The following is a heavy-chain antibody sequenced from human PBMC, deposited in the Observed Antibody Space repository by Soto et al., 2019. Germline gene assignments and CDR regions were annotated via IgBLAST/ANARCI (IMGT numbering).Heavy chain of an antibody. CDR1: GYTFTSYA. V-gene: IGHV1-3*05. CDR3: ARGSGYYYWDDY. CDR2: INAGNGNT. D-gene: IGHD3-22*01. J-gene: IGHJ4*02. Sequence: QVQLVQSGAEEKKPGASVKVSCKASGYTFTSYAMHWVRQAPGQRLEWMGWINAGNGNTKYSQKFQGRVTNTRDTSASSAYMDLSSLRSEDTGVYYCARGSGYYYWDDYWGQGTLVTVSS.